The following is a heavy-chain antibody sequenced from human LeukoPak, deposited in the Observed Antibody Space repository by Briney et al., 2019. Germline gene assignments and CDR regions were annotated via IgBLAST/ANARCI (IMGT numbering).Heavy chain of an antibody. Sequence: GGSLRLSCVASGFTFSDYYMNWIRQAPGKGLEWVSYITTRGSTIYYIDSVKGRFTISRDNAKNSLYLQMNSLRAEDTAVYYCARSNSYGYVRTMDVWGQGTTVTVSS. CDR1: GFTFSDYY. V-gene: IGHV3-11*01. CDR3: ARSNSYGYVRTMDV. CDR2: ITTRGSTI. D-gene: IGHD5-18*01. J-gene: IGHJ6*02.